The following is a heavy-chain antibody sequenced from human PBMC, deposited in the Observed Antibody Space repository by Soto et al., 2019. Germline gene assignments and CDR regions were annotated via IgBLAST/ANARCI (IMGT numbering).Heavy chain of an antibody. Sequence: QVQLVQSGAEVKKPGASMKVSCKASGYMFTNNAITWVRQAPGQGLELMGWISAYNGDTNYAQKLQGRVTMTTDTSTSTAYMELRSLRSNDTAVYYCARDQMYGMDVWGQGTTVTVSS. CDR1: GYMFTNNA. V-gene: IGHV1-18*01. J-gene: IGHJ6*02. CDR3: ARDQMYGMDV. CDR2: ISAYNGDT. D-gene: IGHD2-8*01.